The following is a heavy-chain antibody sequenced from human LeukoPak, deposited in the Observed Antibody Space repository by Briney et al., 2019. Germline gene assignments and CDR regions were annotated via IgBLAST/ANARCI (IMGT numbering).Heavy chain of an antibody. CDR1: GGSFSAYY. D-gene: IGHD6-19*01. CDR2: INHSGST. CDR3: ARVRSGWSYYFDY. Sequence: KPSETLSLTCAVYGGSFSAYYWSWIRQPPGKGLEWIGEINHSGSTNYNPSLKSRVTISVDTSKNQFSLKLSSVTAADTAVYYCARVRSGWSYYFDYWGQGTLVTVSS. V-gene: IGHV4-34*01. J-gene: IGHJ4*02.